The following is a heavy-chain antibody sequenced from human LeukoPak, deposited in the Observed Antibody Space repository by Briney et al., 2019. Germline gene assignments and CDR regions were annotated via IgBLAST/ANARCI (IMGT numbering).Heavy chain of an antibody. V-gene: IGHV3-30*18. Sequence: GGSLRLSCAASGFTFSSYGMHWVRQAPGKGLEWVAVISYDGSNKYYADSVKGRFTISRDNSKNTLYLQMNSLRAEDTAVYYCAKDPNYGSGSYGGYFQHWGQGTLVTVSS. D-gene: IGHD3-10*01. J-gene: IGHJ1*01. CDR1: GFTFSSYG. CDR3: AKDPNYGSGSYGGYFQH. CDR2: ISYDGSNK.